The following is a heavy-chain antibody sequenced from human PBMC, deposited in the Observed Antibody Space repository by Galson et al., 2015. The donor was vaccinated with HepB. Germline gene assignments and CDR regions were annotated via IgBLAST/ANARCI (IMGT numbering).Heavy chain of an antibody. J-gene: IGHJ5*02. V-gene: IGHV1-69*13. CDR1: GGTFSSYA. CDR3: ATGLRYFDWLDWFDP. Sequence: SVKVSCKASGGTFSSYAISWVRQAPGQGLEWMGGIIPIFGTANYAQKFQGRVTITADESTSTAYMELSSLRSEDTAVYYCATGLRYFDWLDWFDPWGQGTLVTVSS. CDR2: IIPIFGTA. D-gene: IGHD3-9*01.